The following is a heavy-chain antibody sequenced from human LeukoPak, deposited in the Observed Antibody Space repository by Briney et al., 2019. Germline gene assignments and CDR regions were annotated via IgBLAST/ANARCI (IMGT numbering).Heavy chain of an antibody. CDR1: GGSISSYY. CDR3: ARGGPYFCSSTSCSGAFDI. D-gene: IGHD2-2*01. J-gene: IGHJ3*02. Sequence: SETLSLTCTVSGGSISSYYWSWIRQPAGKGLEGIGYMYYSGSTNYNPSLKSRVTISVDTSKSQFSLKLSSVTAADTAVYYCARGGPYFCSSTSCSGAFDIWGQGTMVTVSS. V-gene: IGHV4-59*01. CDR2: MYYSGST.